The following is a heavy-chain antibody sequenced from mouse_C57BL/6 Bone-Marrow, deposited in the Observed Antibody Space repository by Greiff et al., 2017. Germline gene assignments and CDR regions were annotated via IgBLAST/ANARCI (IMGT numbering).Heavy chain of an antibody. J-gene: IGHJ4*01. CDR3: ARQGYVYAMDY. Sequence: QVQLQQPGAELVKPGASVKMSCKASGYTFTSYWITWVKQRPGQGLEWIGDIFPGSGSTNYNEKFKSKATLAVDTSSSTAYMQLSSLTSEDSAVYYCARQGYVYAMDYWGQGTSVTVSS. CDR2: IFPGSGST. CDR1: GYTFTSYW. V-gene: IGHV1-55*01. D-gene: IGHD2-14*01.